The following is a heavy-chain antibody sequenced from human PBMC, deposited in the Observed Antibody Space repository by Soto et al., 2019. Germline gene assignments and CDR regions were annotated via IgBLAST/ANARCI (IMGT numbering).Heavy chain of an antibody. V-gene: IGHV3-33*01. CDR1: GFTFGSYG. CDR2: IWYDGSNK. D-gene: IGHD2-2*01. Sequence: PGGSLILSCAASGFTFGSYGMHWVRQAPGKGLEWVAVIWYDGSNKYYADSVKGRFTISRDNSKNTLYLQMNSLRAEDTAVYYCARDGGYCSSTSCPPPGMDVWGQGTTVTVSS. CDR3: ARDGGYCSSTSCPPPGMDV. J-gene: IGHJ6*02.